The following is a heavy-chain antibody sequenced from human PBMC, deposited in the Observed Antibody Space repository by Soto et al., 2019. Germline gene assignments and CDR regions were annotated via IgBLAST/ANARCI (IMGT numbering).Heavy chain of an antibody. CDR1: GGSISGYY. CDR2: MYNTGST. Sequence: QVQLQESGPGLVKPSETLSLTCTVSGGSISGYYWRWIRQPPGKGLEWIGYMYNTGSTVYNPSFKSRVTISVETSKNQFSLKLNSVTAADTAVYYCARDLWGYCGTDCYPLDVWGQGTTVTVSS. V-gene: IGHV4-59*01. CDR3: ARDLWGYCGTDCYPLDV. D-gene: IGHD2-21*02. J-gene: IGHJ6*02.